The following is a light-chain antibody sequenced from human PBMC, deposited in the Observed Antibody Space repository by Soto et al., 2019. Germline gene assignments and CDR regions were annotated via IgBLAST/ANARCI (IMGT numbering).Light chain of an antibody. CDR3: ATWDDSLNGYV. J-gene: IGLJ1*01. V-gene: IGLV1-44*01. CDR2: NNN. CDR1: TSNIGTNT. Sequence: QSVLTQPPSASGTPGQRVTISCSGRTSNIGTNTVAWYQQLPGAAPKLLIYNNNQRPSGVPDRFSGSKSGTSASLAISGLQSAHEADYYCATWDDSLNGYVFGTGTKVTVL.